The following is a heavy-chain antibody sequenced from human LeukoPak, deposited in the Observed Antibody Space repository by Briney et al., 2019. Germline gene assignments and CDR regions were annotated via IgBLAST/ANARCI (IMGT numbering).Heavy chain of an antibody. V-gene: IGHV3-7*01. CDR3: ARARDGYKNSRYYYYYMDV. CDR2: IKQDGSEK. J-gene: IGHJ6*03. CDR1: GFTFSSYW. D-gene: IGHD5-24*01. Sequence: PGGSLRLSCAASGFTFSSYWMSWVRQAPGKGLEWVANIKQDGSEKYYVDSVKGRFTISRGNAKNSLYLQMNSLRAEDTAVYYCARARDGYKNSRYYYYYMDVWGEGTTVTVSS.